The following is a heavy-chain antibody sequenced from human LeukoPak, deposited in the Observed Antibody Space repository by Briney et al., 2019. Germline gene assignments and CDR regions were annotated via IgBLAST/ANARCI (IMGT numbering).Heavy chain of an antibody. V-gene: IGHV4-34*01. CDR1: GGSFSGYY. CDR2: INHSGST. J-gene: IGHJ4*02. CDR3: ARNHLGDFDY. Sequence: SETLSLTCAVYGGSFSGYYWSWIRQPPGKGLEWIGEINHSGSTNYNPSLKSRVTISVDTSKNQSSLKLSSVTAADTAVYYCARNHLGDFDYWGQGTLVTVSS.